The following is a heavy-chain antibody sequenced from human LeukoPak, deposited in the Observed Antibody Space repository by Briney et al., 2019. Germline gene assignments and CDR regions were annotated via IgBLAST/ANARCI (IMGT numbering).Heavy chain of an antibody. D-gene: IGHD3-3*01. V-gene: IGHV3-11*04. CDR2: ISSSGSTI. CDR3: ARWGPSVLRFLEWLPDDAFDI. CDR1: GFTFSDYY. Sequence: PGGSLRLSCAASGFTFSDYYMSWIRQAPGKGLEWVSYISSSGSTIYYADSVKGRFTISRDNAKNSLYLQMNSLRAEDTAVYYCARWGPSVLRFLEWLPDDAFDIWGQGTMVTVSS. J-gene: IGHJ3*02.